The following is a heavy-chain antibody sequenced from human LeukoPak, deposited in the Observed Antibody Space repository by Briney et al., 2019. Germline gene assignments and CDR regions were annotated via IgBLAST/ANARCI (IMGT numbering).Heavy chain of an antibody. CDR3: ARRRRGDGGMDV. D-gene: IGHD3-10*01. CDR2: IGTAGDT. V-gene: IGHV3-13*01. CDR1: GFTFSSYD. Sequence: GGSLRLSCAASGFTFSSYDMHWVRQATGRGLEWVSAIGTAGDTYYPGSVKGRFTISRENAKNSLYLQMNSLRAGDTAVYYCARRRRGDGGMDVWGQGTTVTVSS. J-gene: IGHJ6*02.